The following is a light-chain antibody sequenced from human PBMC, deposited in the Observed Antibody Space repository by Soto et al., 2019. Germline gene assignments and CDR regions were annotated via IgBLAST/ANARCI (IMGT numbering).Light chain of an antibody. CDR3: QQYKKGSRVT. Sequence: EIVMTQSPATLSVSPGERATLSCRASQSVSSSYLAWYQQKPGLAPRLLFYDASSRATGIPDRFSGSGSCTEFSLTISSLQSDDFAVYYCQQYKKGSRVTFGGGTKVDIK. CDR2: DAS. CDR1: QSVSSSY. J-gene: IGKJ4*01. V-gene: IGKV3D-20*01.